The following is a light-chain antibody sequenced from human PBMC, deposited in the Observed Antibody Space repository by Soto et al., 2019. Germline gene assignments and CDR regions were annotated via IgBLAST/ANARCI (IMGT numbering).Light chain of an antibody. CDR2: KAS. CDR3: QQYNSYSLT. V-gene: IGKV1-5*03. J-gene: IGKJ1*01. CDR1: QSISSW. Sequence: DIRLTQSPSTLSASVGDRVTITCRASQSISSWLAWYQQKPGKAPKLLIYKASSVESGVPSRFSGSGSGTEFTLTISSLQPDDFATYYCQQYNSYSLTFGQGTKVDIK.